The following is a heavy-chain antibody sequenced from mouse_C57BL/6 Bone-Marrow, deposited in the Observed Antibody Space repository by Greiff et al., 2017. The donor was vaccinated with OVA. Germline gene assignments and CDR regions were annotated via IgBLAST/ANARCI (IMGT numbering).Heavy chain of an antibody. CDR3: ARSYYYGSSPWFAY. J-gene: IGHJ3*01. V-gene: IGHV1-39*01. Sequence: EVKLMESGPELVKPGASVKISCKASGYSFTDYNMNWVKQSNGKSLEWIGVINPNYGTTSYNQKFKGKATLTVDQSSSTAYMQLNSLTSEDSAVYYCARSYYYGSSPWFAYWGQGTLVTVSA. D-gene: IGHD1-1*01. CDR2: INPNYGTT. CDR1: GYSFTDYN.